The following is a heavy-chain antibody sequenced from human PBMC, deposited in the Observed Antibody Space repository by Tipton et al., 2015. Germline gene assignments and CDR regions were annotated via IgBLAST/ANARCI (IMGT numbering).Heavy chain of an antibody. Sequence: TLSLTCAASGFIFSDYYMSWIRQAPGKGLEWVGYISSSGKTMFYADSVKGRFSISRDDAKTSLYLQMNSLRADDTAVYYCARDFGSSGLYYFDSWGQGTLVTVSS. J-gene: IGHJ4*02. D-gene: IGHD3-22*01. CDR3: ARDFGSSGLYYFDS. CDR2: ISSSGKTM. CDR1: GFIFSDYY. V-gene: IGHV3-11*01.